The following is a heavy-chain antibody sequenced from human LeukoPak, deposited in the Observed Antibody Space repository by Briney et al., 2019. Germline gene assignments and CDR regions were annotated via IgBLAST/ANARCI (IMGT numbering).Heavy chain of an antibody. V-gene: IGHV4-34*01. CDR3: ARGGRGQQLVRRFDP. CDR1: GGSFCGYY. CDR2: INHSGST. D-gene: IGHD6-13*01. J-gene: IGHJ5*02. Sequence: SETLSLTCAVYGGSFCGYYWSWIRQPPGKGMEWIGEINHSGSTNYNPSLKSRVTISVDTSKNQFSLKLSSVTAADTAVYYCARGGRGQQLVRRFDPWGQGTLVTVSS.